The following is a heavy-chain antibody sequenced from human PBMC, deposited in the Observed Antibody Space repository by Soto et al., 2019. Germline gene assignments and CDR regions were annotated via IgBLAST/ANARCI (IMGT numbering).Heavy chain of an antibody. CDR1: GFTFSSYA. J-gene: IGHJ4*02. V-gene: IGHV3-23*01. Sequence: EVQLLESGGGLVQPGGSLRLSCAASGFTFSSYAMSWVRQAPGKGLEWVSAISGSGGSTYSADSVKGRFTISRDNSKNTLYLQMNSLRAEDTAVYYCAKATLRYFDWLPRGVDYWVQGTLVTVSS. D-gene: IGHD3-9*01. CDR2: ISGSGGST. CDR3: AKATLRYFDWLPRGVDY.